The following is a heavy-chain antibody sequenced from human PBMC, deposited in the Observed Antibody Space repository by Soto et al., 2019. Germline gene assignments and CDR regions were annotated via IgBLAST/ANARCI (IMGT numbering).Heavy chain of an antibody. CDR3: AGEGHGPDSYSSSWYSDY. CDR1: GGSISSSSYY. Sequence: SETLSLTCTVSGGSISSSSYYWGWIRQPPGKGLEWIGSIYYSGSTYYNPSLKSRVTISVDTSKNQFSLKLSSVTAADTAVYYCAGEGHGPDSYSSSWYSDYWGQGTLVTVSS. V-gene: IGHV4-39*01. J-gene: IGHJ4*02. D-gene: IGHD6-13*01. CDR2: IYYSGST.